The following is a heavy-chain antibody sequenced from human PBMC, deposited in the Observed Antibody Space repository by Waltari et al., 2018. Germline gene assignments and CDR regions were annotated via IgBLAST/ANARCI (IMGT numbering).Heavy chain of an antibody. Sequence: EVQLVESGGGLVQHGRSLRLSCAASGFTVDDYAMHWVRQVPWKGLEWGSGISWNSGSIRYADSVKGRFTISRDNAKNSLYLQMNSLRAEDMALYYFAKASRYCSGGSCYSDYWYFDLCGRGTLVTVSS. CDR3: AKASRYCSGGSCYSDYWYFDL. CDR2: ISWNSGSI. D-gene: IGHD2-15*01. J-gene: IGHJ2*01. CDR1: GFTVDDYA. V-gene: IGHV3-9*03.